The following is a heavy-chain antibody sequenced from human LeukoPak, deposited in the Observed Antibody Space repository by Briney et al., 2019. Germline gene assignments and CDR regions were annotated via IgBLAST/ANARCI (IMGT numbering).Heavy chain of an antibody. CDR3: TRGSSWSQYYYYYYMDV. J-gene: IGHJ6*03. D-gene: IGHD6-19*01. V-gene: IGHV3-7*01. Sequence: GGSLRLSCAASGFTFSSYWMSWVRQAPGKGLEWVANIKQDGSEKYYVDSVKGRFTISRDNAKNSLYLEMNSLRAEDTAVYFCTRGSSWSQYYYYYYMDVWGEGTTVTVSS. CDR1: GFTFSSYW. CDR2: IKQDGSEK.